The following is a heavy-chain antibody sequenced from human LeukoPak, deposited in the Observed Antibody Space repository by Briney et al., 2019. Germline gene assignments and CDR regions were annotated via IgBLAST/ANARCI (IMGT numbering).Heavy chain of an antibody. CDR1: GYTFTSYD. CDR2: MNPNSGNT. Sequence: ASVKVSCKASGYTFTSYDINWVRQATGQGLEWMGWMNPNSGNTGYAQKFQGRVTMTRNTSISTAYMELSSLRSEDTAVYYCASHPQTGTSRYYGMDVWGQGTTVTVSS. V-gene: IGHV1-8*01. CDR3: ASHPQTGTSRYYGMDV. D-gene: IGHD1-1*01. J-gene: IGHJ6*02.